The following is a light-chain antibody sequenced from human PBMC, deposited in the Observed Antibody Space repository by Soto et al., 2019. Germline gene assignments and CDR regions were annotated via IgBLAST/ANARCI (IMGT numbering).Light chain of an antibody. Sequence: DIVMTQSQDSLTVSLGERATINCHSSQSVLFTSNNNNYLAWYQQKPGQPPKLLIYWASTRESGVPDRFSGSGSGTDFTLTISSLQSEDVAVYYCQQYYSTPLTFGGGTKVEIK. CDR2: WAS. CDR1: QSVLFTSNNNNY. J-gene: IGKJ4*01. V-gene: IGKV4-1*01. CDR3: QQYYSTPLT.